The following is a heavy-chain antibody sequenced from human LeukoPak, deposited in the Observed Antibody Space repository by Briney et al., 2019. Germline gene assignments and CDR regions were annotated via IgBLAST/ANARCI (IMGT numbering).Heavy chain of an antibody. CDR1: GFTFDEYG. D-gene: IGHD3-22*01. V-gene: IGHV3-20*04. CDR2: INWNGGST. J-gene: IGHJ4*02. CDR3: ARGYYYDNSGLFDY. Sequence: PGGSLRLSCAASGFTFDEYGMSWVRQAPGKWLELVSGINWNGGSTGYADSVKGRFTISRDNAKNSLYLQMNSLRAEDTALYYCARGYYYDNSGLFDYWGQGTLVTVSS.